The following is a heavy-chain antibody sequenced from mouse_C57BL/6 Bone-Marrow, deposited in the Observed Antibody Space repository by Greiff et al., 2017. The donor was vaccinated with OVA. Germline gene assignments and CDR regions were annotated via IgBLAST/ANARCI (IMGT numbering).Heavy chain of an antibody. J-gene: IGHJ2*01. V-gene: IGHV1-54*01. CDR3: ARWTDY. CDR2: INPGSGGT. Sequence: VQLVESGAELVRPGTSVKVSCKASGYAFTNYLIEWVKQRPGQGLEWIGVINPGSGGTNYNEKFKGKATLTADKSPSTAYMQLSSLTSEDSAVYFCARWTDYWGQGTTLTVSS. CDR1: GYAFTNYL.